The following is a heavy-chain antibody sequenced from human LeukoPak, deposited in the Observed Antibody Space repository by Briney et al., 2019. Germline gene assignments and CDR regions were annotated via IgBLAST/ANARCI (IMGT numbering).Heavy chain of an antibody. Sequence: PSETLSLTCTVSGDSISTYYWSWIRQPPGKGLEWIGYLYYTGCTNYNPSLKSRVTISVDRSKKQFSLKVSSVTAADTAVYYCAGGPTSSFDSWGKGTRVPVPS. CDR1: GDSISTYY. CDR2: LYYTGCT. CDR3: AGGPTSSFDS. V-gene: IGHV4-59*08. D-gene: IGHD2-2*01. J-gene: IGHJ4*02.